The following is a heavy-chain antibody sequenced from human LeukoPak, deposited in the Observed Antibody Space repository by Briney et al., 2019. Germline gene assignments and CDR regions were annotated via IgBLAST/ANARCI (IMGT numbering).Heavy chain of an antibody. CDR1: GGSIISYY. Sequence: SETLSLTCTVSGGSIISYYWSWIRQPAGKGLEWIGRIYISGSTNDNPSLKSRVTMSVDTSKNQFSLKLSSMTAADTAVYYCARENSSSSRAFDYWGQGTLVTVSS. J-gene: IGHJ4*02. CDR3: ARENSSSSRAFDY. D-gene: IGHD6-6*01. CDR2: IYISGST. V-gene: IGHV4-4*07.